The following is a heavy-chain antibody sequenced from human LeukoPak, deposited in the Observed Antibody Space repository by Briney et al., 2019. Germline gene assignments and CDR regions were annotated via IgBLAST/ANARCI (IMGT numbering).Heavy chain of an antibody. J-gene: IGHJ4*02. V-gene: IGHV4-59*08. CDR1: GGSISSYY. CDR2: IYYSGST. D-gene: IGHD2-21*02. Sequence: SETLSLTCTVSGGSISSYYWSWIRQPPGKGLEWIGYIYYSGSTKYNPALKSRVTISVDTSKIQFSLKLSSGTAADTAVYYCARRAGVTAIAAFDYWGQGTLVTVSS. CDR3: ARRAGVTAIAAFDY.